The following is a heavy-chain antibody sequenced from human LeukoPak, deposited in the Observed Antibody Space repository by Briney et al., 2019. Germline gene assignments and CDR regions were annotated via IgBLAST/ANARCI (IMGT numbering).Heavy chain of an antibody. CDR1: GFTFRNYV. D-gene: IGHD3-10*01. CDR2: TSSDLNVK. Sequence: GGSLRLSCAASGFTFRNYVIHWVRQAPGKGLELVAVTSSDLNVKLYADSVTGRFTISRDNSSSTLYLPMNSLRPEDTAIYYCPREGYYGSGSPPSLYFDYWGQGTLVTVPS. J-gene: IGHJ4*02. CDR3: PREGYYGSGSPPSLYFDY. V-gene: IGHV3-30-3*01.